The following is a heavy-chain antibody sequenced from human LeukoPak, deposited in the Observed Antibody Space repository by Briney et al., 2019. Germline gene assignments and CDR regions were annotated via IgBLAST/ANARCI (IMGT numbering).Heavy chain of an antibody. V-gene: IGHV3-21*01. D-gene: IGHD3-10*02. CDR3: AELGITMIGGV. CDR1: GFTFSSYS. Sequence: TGGSLRLSCAASGFTFSSYSMNWARQAPGKGLEWVSSISGSSSYIYYADSVKGRFTISRDNAKNSLYLQMNSLRAEDTAVYYCAELGITMIGGVWGKGTTVTISS. J-gene: IGHJ6*04. CDR2: ISGSSSYI.